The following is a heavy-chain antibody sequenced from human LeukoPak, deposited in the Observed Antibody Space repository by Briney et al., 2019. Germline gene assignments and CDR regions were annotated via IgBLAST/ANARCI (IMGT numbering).Heavy chain of an antibody. J-gene: IGHJ5*02. CDR1: GGTFSSYA. CDR3: ARYSSRGRWFDP. V-gene: IGHV1-69*05. D-gene: IGHD6-13*01. CDR2: IIPIFGTA. Sequence: SVKVSCKASGGTFSSYAISWVRQAPGQGLEWMGRIIPIFGTANYAQKFQGRVTITTDESTSTAYMELSSLRSEDTAVYYCARYSSRGRWFDPWGQGTLVTVSS.